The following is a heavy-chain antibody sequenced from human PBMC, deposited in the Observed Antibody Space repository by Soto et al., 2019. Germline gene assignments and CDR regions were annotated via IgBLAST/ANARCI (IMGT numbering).Heavy chain of an antibody. D-gene: IGHD6-19*01. Sequence: SETLSLTCTVSGDSISRGAYYWTWIRQHPVKGLEWIGYISNSGSTYYNPSLKSRVTISVDTSKNQFSLKLSSVTDADTAVYYCASSVFPWGQGTLVTVSS. CDR1: GDSISRGAYY. J-gene: IGHJ5*02. CDR2: ISNSGST. V-gene: IGHV4-31*03. CDR3: ASSVFP.